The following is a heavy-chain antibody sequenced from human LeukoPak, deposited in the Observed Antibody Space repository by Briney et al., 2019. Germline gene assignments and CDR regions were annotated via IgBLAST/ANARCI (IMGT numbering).Heavy chain of an antibody. CDR2: IVVGSGNT. CDR3: AASGYYYDSSGYHGN. CDR1: GFTFTSSA. D-gene: IGHD3-22*01. V-gene: IGHV1-58*01. Sequence: SVKVSCKASGFTFTSSAVQWVRQARGQRLEWIGWIVVGSGNTNYAQKFQERVTITRDMSTSTAYMELSSLRSEDAAVYYCAASGYYYDSSGYHGNWGQGTLATVSS. J-gene: IGHJ4*02.